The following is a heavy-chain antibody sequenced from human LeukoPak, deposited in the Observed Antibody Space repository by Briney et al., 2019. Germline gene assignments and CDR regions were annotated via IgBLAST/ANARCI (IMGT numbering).Heavy chain of an antibody. CDR1: GFTFSSYD. CDR2: IGTAGDT. V-gene: IGHV3-13*01. CDR3: ARDLGARGY. D-gene: IGHD3-16*01. Sequence: GGSLRLSCAASGFTFSSYDMHWVRQTTGRGLEWVSGIGTAGDTYSPGSVKGRFTISRDNANNSLYLQMNSLRADDTAVYYCARDLGARGYWGRGILVTVSS. J-gene: IGHJ4*02.